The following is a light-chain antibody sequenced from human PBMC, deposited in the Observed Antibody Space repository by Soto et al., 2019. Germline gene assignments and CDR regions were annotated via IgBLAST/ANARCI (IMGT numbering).Light chain of an antibody. J-gene: IGLJ1*01. V-gene: IGLV2-11*01. CDR1: SSDVGGYNY. CDR3: CSYAGSYTYV. CDR2: DVS. Sequence: QSVLTQPRSVSGSPGQSVTISCTGTSSDVGGYNYVSWYQQHPGKAPKLMIYDVSKGPSGVPDRFSGSKSGNTASLTISGFQAEDEADYYCCSYAGSYTYVFGTGTKVTVL.